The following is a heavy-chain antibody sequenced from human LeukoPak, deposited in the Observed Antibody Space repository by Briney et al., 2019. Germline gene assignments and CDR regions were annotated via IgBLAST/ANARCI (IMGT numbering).Heavy chain of an antibody. Sequence: ASVKVSCKASGYTFTGYHMHWVRQAPGQGLEWMGWINPNSGGTNYAQKFQGRVTMTRDTSISTAYMELSRLRSDDTAVYYCARGGSITMIVVVISTWGQGTLVTVSS. J-gene: IGHJ5*02. CDR2: INPNSGGT. CDR1: GYTFTGYH. D-gene: IGHD3-22*01. CDR3: ARGGSITMIVVVIST. V-gene: IGHV1-2*02.